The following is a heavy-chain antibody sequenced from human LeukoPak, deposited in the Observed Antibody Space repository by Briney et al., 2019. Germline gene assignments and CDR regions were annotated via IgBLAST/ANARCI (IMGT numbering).Heavy chain of an antibody. CDR2: ISGGGGST. J-gene: IGHJ4*02. Sequence: PGGSLRLSCAASGFTFSNYAMSWVRQAPGKGLEFVSAISGGGGSTYYADSVKGRFTISRDNSKNTLYLQMNSLKAEDTAVYYRAKDSADPRSNGNYRAGLFDYWGQGTLVTVSS. CDR3: AKDSADPRSNGNYRAGLFDY. CDR1: GFTFSNYA. V-gene: IGHV3-23*01. D-gene: IGHD1-7*01.